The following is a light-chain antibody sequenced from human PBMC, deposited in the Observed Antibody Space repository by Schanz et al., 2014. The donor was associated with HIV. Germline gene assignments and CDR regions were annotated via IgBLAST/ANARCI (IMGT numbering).Light chain of an antibody. CDR2: KAS. CDR1: QSITNW. Sequence: DIQMTQSPPTLSASVGDRVTITCRASQSITNWLAWYQQKPGKAPKLLIYKASSLERGVPSRFSGRGSGTEFTLTISSLQPDDFATYYCQQYKSSPRTFGQGTKVEIK. V-gene: IGKV1-5*03. CDR3: QQYKSSPRT. J-gene: IGKJ1*01.